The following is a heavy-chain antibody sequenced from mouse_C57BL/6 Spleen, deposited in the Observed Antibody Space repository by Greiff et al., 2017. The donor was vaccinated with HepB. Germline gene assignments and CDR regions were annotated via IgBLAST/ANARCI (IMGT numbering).Heavy chain of an antibody. CDR3: TRWGYGNLYYFDY. CDR2: IDPETGGT. CDR1: GYTFTDYE. V-gene: IGHV1-15*01. J-gene: IGHJ2*01. D-gene: IGHD2-1*01. Sequence: VQLQQSGAELVRPGASVTLSCKASGYTFTDYEMHWVKQTPVHGLEWIGAIDPETGGTAYNQKFKGKAILTADKYSSTAYMELRSLTSEDSAVYYCTRWGYGNLYYFDYWGQGTTLTVSA.